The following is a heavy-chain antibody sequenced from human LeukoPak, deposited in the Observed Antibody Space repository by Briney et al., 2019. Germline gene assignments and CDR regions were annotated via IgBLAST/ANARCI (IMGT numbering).Heavy chain of an antibody. CDR2: INPNSGGT. V-gene: IGHV1-2*02. CDR3: ARSGSVTATSTANDF. Sequence: ASVKVSFKSSGYTFTDYFMHWVRQAPGQGLEWMGWINPNSGGTNFAQRFQDRATITRDTPISTPYMELSRLTSDDTAVYYCARSGSVTATSTANDFWGQGTLVAVSS. CDR1: GYTFTDYF. D-gene: IGHD3-10*01. J-gene: IGHJ4*02.